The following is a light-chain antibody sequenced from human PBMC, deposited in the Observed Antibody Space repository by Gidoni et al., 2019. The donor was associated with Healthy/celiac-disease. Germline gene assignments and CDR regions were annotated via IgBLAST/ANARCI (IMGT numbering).Light chain of an antibody. Sequence: QSLPTPPPSASGTPGQRVTISCPGSSSNIGSNTVNWYQHHPGTTPKLLIYSNNHRPSGVPDRFSGSKSGTSASLAISGLQSEDEADYYCAAWDDSLNGLVFGGGTKLTVL. V-gene: IGLV1-44*01. CDR2: SNN. CDR1: SSNIGSNT. J-gene: IGLJ2*01. CDR3: AAWDDSLNGLV.